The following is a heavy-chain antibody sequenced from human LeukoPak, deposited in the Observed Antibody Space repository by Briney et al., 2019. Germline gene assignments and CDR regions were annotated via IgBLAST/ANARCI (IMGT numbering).Heavy chain of an antibody. CDR3: AREGDPSSYAFDI. V-gene: IGHV1-69*13. J-gene: IGHJ3*02. CDR1: GGTFSSYA. Sequence: ASVKVSCKASGGTFSSYAISWVRQAPGQGLEWMGGIIPIFGTANYAQKFQGRVTITADESTSTAYMELSSLRSEDTAVYYCAREGDPSSYAFDIWGQGTMVTVSS. CDR2: IIPIFGTA. D-gene: IGHD3-16*01.